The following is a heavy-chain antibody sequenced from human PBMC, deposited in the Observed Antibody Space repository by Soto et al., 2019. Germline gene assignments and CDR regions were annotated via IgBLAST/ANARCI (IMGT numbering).Heavy chain of an antibody. J-gene: IGHJ5*02. V-gene: IGHV4-34*01. Sequence: SETLSLTCAVYGGSFSGYYWSWIRQPPGKGLEWIGEINHSGSTNYNPSLKSRVTISVDTSKNQFSLKLSSVTAADTAVYYCARMIWFGESPQYNWFDPWGQGTLVTV. CDR1: GGSFSGYY. CDR2: INHSGST. CDR3: ARMIWFGESPQYNWFDP. D-gene: IGHD3-10*01.